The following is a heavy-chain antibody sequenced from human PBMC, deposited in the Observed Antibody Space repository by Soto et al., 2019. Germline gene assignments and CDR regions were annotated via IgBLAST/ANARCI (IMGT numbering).Heavy chain of an antibody. V-gene: IGHV3-53*01. CDR1: GLTVSGKKY. J-gene: IGHJ3*01. CDR2: LYDVDGT. CDR3: ASWHEREHAYDV. D-gene: IGHD1-1*01. Sequence: GGSLRLSCAAFGLTVSGKKYVAWVRQAPGKGLEWISALYDVDGTYYADSVKGRFTTSSGSSKTTVYLQMNGLRPDDTAVYYCASWHEREHAYDVWGQGTTVTVSS.